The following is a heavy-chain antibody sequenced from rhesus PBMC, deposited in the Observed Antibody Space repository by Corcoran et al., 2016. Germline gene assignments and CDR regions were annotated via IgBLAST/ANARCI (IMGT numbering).Heavy chain of an antibody. CDR2: ISGSGGST. CDR3: ARTTAIYYYGLDS. V-gene: IGHV4-173*01. CDR1: GGSISSNY. D-gene: IGHD4-11*01. J-gene: IGHJ6*01. Sequence: QLQLQESGPGLVKPSETLSLTCAVSGGSISSNYWSWIRQPPGKGLEWIGRISGSGGSTAYNPSLKSRVTIATDTSKNQFSLKLSSVTAADTAVYYCARTTAIYYYGLDSWGQGVVVTVSS.